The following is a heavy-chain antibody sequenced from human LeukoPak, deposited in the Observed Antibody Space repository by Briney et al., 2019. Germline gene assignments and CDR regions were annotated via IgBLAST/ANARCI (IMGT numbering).Heavy chain of an antibody. J-gene: IGHJ6*03. CDR1: GGSISSGSYY. D-gene: IGHD6-19*01. Sequence: PSETLSLTCTVSGGSISSGSYYWSWIRQPAGKGLEWIGRIYTSGSTNYNPSLKSRVTISVDTSKNQFSLKLSSVTAADTAVYYCARSGWYSSNYYYYYMDVWGKGTTVTISS. V-gene: IGHV4-61*02. CDR2: IYTSGST. CDR3: ARSGWYSSNYYYYYMDV.